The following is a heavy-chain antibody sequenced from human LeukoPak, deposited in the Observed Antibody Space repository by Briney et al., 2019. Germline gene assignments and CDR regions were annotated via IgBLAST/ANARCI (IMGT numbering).Heavy chain of an antibody. Sequence: ASVKVSCKASGGTFSSYAISWVRQAPGQGLEWMGGIIPIFGTANYAQTFQGRVTITADESTSTAYMELSSLRSEDTAVYYCARGEGDYSWFDPWGQGTLVTVSS. CDR3: ARGEGDYSWFDP. J-gene: IGHJ5*02. V-gene: IGHV1-69*13. CDR2: IIPIFGTA. D-gene: IGHD2-21*02. CDR1: GGTFSSYA.